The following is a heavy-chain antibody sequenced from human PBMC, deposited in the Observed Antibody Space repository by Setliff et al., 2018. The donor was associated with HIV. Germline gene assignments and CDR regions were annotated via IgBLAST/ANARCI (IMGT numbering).Heavy chain of an antibody. CDR1: GFTFSNYD. D-gene: IGHD1-1*01. J-gene: IGHJ4*02. V-gene: IGHV3-21*01. CDR2: ISSSSTYI. Sequence: PGGSLRLSCAASGFTFSNYDMNWVRQAPGKGLEWVSSISSSSTYIFYADSVKARFTISRDNAKNSLYLQMSSLRAEDTAVYYCARGYMWAFDYWGQGTLVTVSS. CDR3: ARGYMWAFDY.